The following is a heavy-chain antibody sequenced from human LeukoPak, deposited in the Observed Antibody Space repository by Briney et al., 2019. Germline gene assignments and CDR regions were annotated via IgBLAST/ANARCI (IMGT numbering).Heavy chain of an antibody. J-gene: IGHJ6*03. Sequence: GGSLRLSCAASGFTFSDYYMSWIRQAPGKGLEWISYISSSDSSRYYADSVKGRFTISRDNAKNSLYLQMNSLRAEDTAVYHCAREVVHMGYYYYYMDVWGKGTTVTVSS. V-gene: IGHV3-11*04. D-gene: IGHD6-6*01. CDR1: GFTFSDYY. CDR2: ISSSDSSR. CDR3: AREVVHMGYYYYYMDV.